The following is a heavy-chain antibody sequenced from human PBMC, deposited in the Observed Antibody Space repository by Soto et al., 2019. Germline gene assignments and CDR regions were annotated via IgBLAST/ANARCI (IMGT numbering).Heavy chain of an antibody. CDR1: CGSISSGGYY. V-gene: IGHV4-31*03. CDR2: IYYSGST. CDR3: AREWGEVRYYDSSGYQPPGYYGMDV. J-gene: IGHJ6*02. Sequence: SETLSLTCTVSCGSISSGGYYWSWIRQHPGKGLEWIGYIYYSGSTYYNPSLKSRVTISVDTSKNQFSLKLSSVTAADTAVYYCAREWGEVRYYDSSGYQPPGYYGMDVWGQGTTVTVSS. D-gene: IGHD3-22*01.